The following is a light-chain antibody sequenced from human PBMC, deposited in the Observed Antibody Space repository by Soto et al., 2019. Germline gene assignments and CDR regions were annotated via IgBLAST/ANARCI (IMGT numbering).Light chain of an antibody. CDR2: DAS. V-gene: IGKV1-5*01. CDR3: QHYNSYPIT. Sequence: DIQMTHSPSTLSASVGDRVTITCRASQSIATYLTWYQQKPGKAPKLLIYDASSLKSGVPSRFSGSGSGTEFTLTISSLQPDDFATYYCQHYNSYPITFGQGTRLEI. J-gene: IGKJ5*01. CDR1: QSIATY.